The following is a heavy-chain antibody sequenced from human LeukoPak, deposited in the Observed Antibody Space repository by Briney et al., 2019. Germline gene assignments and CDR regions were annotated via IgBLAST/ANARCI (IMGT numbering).Heavy chain of an antibody. V-gene: IGHV7-4-1*02. CDR1: GYTFTSYT. CDR2: INTNTGNP. CDR3: ARAYQPLGGLSLPDY. J-gene: IGHJ4*02. Sequence: GASVKVSCKASGYTFTSYTMNWVRQAPGQGLEWIGWINTNTGNPTYAQGFTGRFVFSLDTSVSTAYLLISSLKAEDTAVYYCARAYQPLGGLSLPDYWGQGTLVTVSS. D-gene: IGHD3-16*02.